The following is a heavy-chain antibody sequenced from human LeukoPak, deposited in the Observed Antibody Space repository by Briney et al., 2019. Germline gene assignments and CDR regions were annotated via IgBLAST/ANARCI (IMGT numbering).Heavy chain of an antibody. CDR1: GFIFSDYV. D-gene: IGHD3-22*01. CDR2: ISYDGSNE. CDR3: AKGDYYESSGSADY. J-gene: IGHJ4*02. V-gene: IGHV3-30*18. Sequence: GRSLRLSCAASGFIFSDYVMHWVRPAPGKGLEWVAVISYDGSNEYYADSVKGRFTISRANSKNTLYLQMNSLRPEDTAVYYCAKGDYYESSGSADYWGQGTLVTVSS.